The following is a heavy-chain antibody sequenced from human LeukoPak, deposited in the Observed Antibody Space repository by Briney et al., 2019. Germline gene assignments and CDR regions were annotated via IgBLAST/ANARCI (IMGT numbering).Heavy chain of an antibody. J-gene: IGHJ4*02. CDR1: GVSFSGYY. Sequence: SETLSLTCAVYGVSFSGYYWSWIRQPPGKGLEWIGEINHSGSTNYNPSLKSRVTISVDTSKNQFSLKLGSVTAADTAVYYCARVQRWLQSIDYWGQGTLVTVSS. V-gene: IGHV4-34*01. CDR3: ARVQRWLQSIDY. CDR2: INHSGST. D-gene: IGHD5-24*01.